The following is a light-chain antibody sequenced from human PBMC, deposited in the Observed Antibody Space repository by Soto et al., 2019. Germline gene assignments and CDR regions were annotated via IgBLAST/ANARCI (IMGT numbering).Light chain of an antibody. V-gene: IGLV1-47*02. J-gene: IGLJ3*02. CDR2: SNN. CDR3: AAWDDSLSGWV. Sequence: QSVLTQPPSTSGTPGQRVTISCSGSSSNIGSNYVYWYQKLPGTAPKLLIYSNNQRPSGVPDRFSGSKSGTSVSLAISGLRSEDEADYYCAAWDDSLSGWVFGGGTKVTVL. CDR1: SSNIGSNY.